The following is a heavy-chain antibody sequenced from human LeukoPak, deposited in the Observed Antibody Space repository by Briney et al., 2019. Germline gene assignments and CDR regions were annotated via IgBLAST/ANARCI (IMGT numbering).Heavy chain of an antibody. V-gene: IGHV1-18*01. D-gene: IGHD1-26*01. CDR2: ISAYNGNT. Sequence: ASVKVSCKASGYTFTRYGISCVRQAPGQGLEWRGWISAYNGNTNYAQKLQGRVTMTTDTSTSTAYMELRSLRSDDTAVYYCAVRDSGSYYDYFDYWGQGTLVTVSS. CDR3: AVRDSGSYYDYFDY. J-gene: IGHJ4*02. CDR1: GYTFTRYG.